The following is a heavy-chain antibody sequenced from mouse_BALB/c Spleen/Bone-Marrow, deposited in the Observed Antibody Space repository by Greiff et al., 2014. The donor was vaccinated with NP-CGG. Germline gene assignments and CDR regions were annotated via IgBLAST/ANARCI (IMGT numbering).Heavy chain of an antibody. Sequence: EVQLVESGGGLVQPGGSRKLSCAASGFTFSSFGTHWVRQAPEKGLEWVAYISSGSSTIFYADTVKGRFTVSRDNPKNTLFLQMTSLRSEDTAMYYCTRGGNWDDFDYWGQGTTLTVSS. CDR1: GFTFSSFG. CDR3: TRGGNWDDFDY. D-gene: IGHD4-1*01. J-gene: IGHJ2*01. V-gene: IGHV5-17*02. CDR2: ISSGSSTI.